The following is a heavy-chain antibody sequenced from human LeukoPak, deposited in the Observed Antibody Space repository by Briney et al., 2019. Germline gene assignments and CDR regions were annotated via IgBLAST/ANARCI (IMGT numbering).Heavy chain of an antibody. CDR2: IKQDASDK. CDR1: RFTFSYYW. D-gene: IGHD3-16*01. J-gene: IGHJ4*02. CDR3: LGGVAADY. V-gene: IGHV3-7*01. Sequence: GGSLRLSCAASRFTFSYYWMTWVRQAPGKGVEWVANIKQDASDKHYADSVKGRFTISRDNAKNSLYLQMNSLRVEDTAVYYCLGGVAADYWGRGTLVTASS.